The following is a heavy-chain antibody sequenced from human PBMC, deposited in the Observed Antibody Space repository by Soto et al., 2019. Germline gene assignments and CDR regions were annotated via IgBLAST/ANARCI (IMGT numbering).Heavy chain of an antibody. CDR1: GGSFSGYY. Sequence: SETLSLTCAVYGGSFSGYYWSWIRQPPGKGLEWIGDINHSGSTNYNPSLKSRVTISVDTSKNQFSLKLSSVTAADTAVYYCARGLNCSGGSCYSDYSGRRFDYWGQGTLVTVSS. CDR2: INHSGST. CDR3: ARGLNCSGGSCYSDYSGRRFDY. V-gene: IGHV4-34*01. D-gene: IGHD2-15*01. J-gene: IGHJ4*02.